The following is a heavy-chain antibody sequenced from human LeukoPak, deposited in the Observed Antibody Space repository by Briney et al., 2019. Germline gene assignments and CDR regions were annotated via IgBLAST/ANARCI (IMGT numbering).Heavy chain of an antibody. CDR3: ARDSVGDTLDAFDI. CDR2: ISSSSSYI. V-gene: IGHV3-21*01. Sequence: GGSLRLSCAASGFTFSSYSMNWVRQAPGKGLEWVSSISSSSSYIYYGDSVKGRFTISRDNAKNSLYLQMNSLRAEDTARYYCARDSVGDTLDAFDIWGQGTMVTVSS. J-gene: IGHJ3*02. CDR1: GFTFSSYS. D-gene: IGHD1-26*01.